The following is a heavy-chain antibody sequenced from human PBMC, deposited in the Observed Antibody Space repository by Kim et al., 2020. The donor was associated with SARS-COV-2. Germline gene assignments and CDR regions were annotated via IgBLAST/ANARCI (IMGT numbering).Heavy chain of an antibody. CDR3: ARESSRGFGSYRMLLDL. CDR2: IYSGGST. V-gene: IGHV3-66*01. D-gene: IGHD1-26*01. CDR1: GFTVRSNY. J-gene: IGHJ3*01. Sequence: GGSLRLSCAASGFTVRSNYMSWVRQAPGKGLEWVSVIYSGGSTYYADSVKGRFTISREHSKNTRYLQMNSLRAEDTAVYYCARESSRGFGSYRMLLDLWGQGTMVTLPS.